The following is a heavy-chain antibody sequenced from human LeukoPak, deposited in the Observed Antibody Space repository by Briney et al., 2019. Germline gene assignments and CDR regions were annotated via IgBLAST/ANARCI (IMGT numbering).Heavy chain of an antibody. V-gene: IGHV1-2*02. Sequence: ASVKVSCKASGYTFTGYYMHWVRQAPGQGLEWMGWINPNSGGTNYAQKFQGRVTMTRDTSISTAYMELSRLRSDDTAVYYCARDPDWKAAGCFDYWGQGTLVTVSS. CDR1: GYTFTGYY. CDR2: INPNSGGT. D-gene: IGHD6-13*01. J-gene: IGHJ4*02. CDR3: ARDPDWKAAGCFDY.